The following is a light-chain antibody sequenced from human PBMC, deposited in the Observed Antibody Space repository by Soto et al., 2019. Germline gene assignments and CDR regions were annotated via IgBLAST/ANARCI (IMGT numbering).Light chain of an antibody. CDR2: KAS. V-gene: IGKV1-5*03. J-gene: IGKJ3*01. CDR1: QSISSW. Sequence: DIEMTQSPSTLSASVGDRVTITCRASQSISSWLAWYQQKPGKVPKLLIYKASSLESGVPSRFSGSGSGTEFTLTISSLQPDDFATYYCQQYDTLGTFGPGTKVDI. CDR3: QQYDTLGT.